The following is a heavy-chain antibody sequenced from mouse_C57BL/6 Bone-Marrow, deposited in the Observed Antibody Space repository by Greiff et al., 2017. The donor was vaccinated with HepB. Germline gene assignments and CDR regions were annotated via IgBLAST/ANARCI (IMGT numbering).Heavy chain of an antibody. CDR1: GYTFTSYG. J-gene: IGHJ3*01. V-gene: IGHV1-81*01. CDR3: ARPYYYGSSYLAWFAY. CDR2: IYPRSGNT. D-gene: IGHD1-1*01. Sequence: QVQLKQSGAELARPGASVKLSCKASGYTFTSYGISWVKQRTGQGLEWIGEIYPRSGNTYYNEKFKGKATLTADKSSSTAYMELRSLTSEDSAVYFCARPYYYGSSYLAWFAYWGQGTLVTVSA.